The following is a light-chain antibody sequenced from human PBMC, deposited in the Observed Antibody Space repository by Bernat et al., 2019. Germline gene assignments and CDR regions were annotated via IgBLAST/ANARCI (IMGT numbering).Light chain of an antibody. CDR3: QSYDTSNCV. CDR2: EDN. Sequence: NFMLTQPHSVSESPGKTVTISCTRSSGSIATNYVQWYQQRPGSAPTTVIYEDNQRPSGVPDRFSGSIDSSSNSASLTISGLKTEDEADCFCQSYDTSNCVFGGGTKLTVL. J-gene: IGLJ3*02. V-gene: IGLV6-57*04. CDR1: SGSIATNY.